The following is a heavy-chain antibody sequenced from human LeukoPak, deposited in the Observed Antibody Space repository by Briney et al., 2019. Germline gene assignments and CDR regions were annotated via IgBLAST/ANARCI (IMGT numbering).Heavy chain of an antibody. J-gene: IGHJ4*02. D-gene: IGHD2-15*01. V-gene: IGHV1-2*02. Sequence: GASVKVSCKASGYTFTGYYMHWARQAPGQGLEWIGWINPNSGGTNYAQKFQCRVTMTRDTSFSSAYMELSRLRSDDTAVYYCARDPCSGGRCYSLTLDYWGQGTLVTVSS. CDR1: GYTFTGYY. CDR2: INPNSGGT. CDR3: ARDPCSGGRCYSLTLDY.